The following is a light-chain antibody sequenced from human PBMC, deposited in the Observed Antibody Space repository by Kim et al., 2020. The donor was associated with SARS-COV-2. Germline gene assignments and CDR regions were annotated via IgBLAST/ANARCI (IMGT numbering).Light chain of an antibody. CDR1: QSIGRW. V-gene: IGKV1-12*01. J-gene: IGKJ4*01. Sequence: ASVGDRVTITCRASQSIGRWLAWYQQEPGKAPKLLIYAASTLQSGVPSRFNGIGSGTDFTLTITNLQPEDFATYFCQQAGSHPLTFGGGTKVEIK. CDR3: QQAGSHPLT. CDR2: AAS.